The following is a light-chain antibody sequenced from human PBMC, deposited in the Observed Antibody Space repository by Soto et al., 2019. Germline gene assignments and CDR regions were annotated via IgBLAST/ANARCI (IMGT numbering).Light chain of an antibody. CDR3: QQLNNYPRT. CDR1: QSISSY. V-gene: IGKV1-9*01. CDR2: AAS. J-gene: IGKJ1*01. Sequence: DIQMTQSPSSLSASVGDRVTITCRASQSISSYLAWYQQKPGKAPNLLIYAASTLQSGVPSRFSGSGSGTDFTLTISSLQPEDFATYYCQQLNNYPRTFGQGTKVDIK.